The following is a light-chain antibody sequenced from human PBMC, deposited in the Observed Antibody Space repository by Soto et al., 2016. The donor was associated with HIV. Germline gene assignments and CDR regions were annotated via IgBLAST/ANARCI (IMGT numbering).Light chain of an antibody. J-gene: IGLJ2*01. CDR1: NIGSES. CDR3: QLWDSNIDHVV. Sequence: SYMLTQPPSVSAAPGKTARITCGGSNIGSESVHWYQQKPGQAPVVVVCDNSDRPSGIPERFSGSKFGNMATLTISRVEAGDEADYYCQLWDSNIDHVVFGGGTKLTVL. CDR2: DNS. V-gene: IGLV3-21*03.